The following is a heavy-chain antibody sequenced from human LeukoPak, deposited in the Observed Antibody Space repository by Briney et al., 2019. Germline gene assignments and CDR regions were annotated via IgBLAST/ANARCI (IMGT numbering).Heavy chain of an antibody. D-gene: IGHD2-21*02. CDR1: GFTFGDYA. CDR3: TTTYCGGDCYPPNY. J-gene: IGHJ4*02. V-gene: IGHV3-49*03. Sequence: GGSLRLSCTASGFTFGDYAMSWFRQAPGKGLEWVGFIRSKDYGGTTEYAASVKGRSTISRDDSKSIAYLQMNRLKTEDTAVYYCTTTYCGGDCYPPNYWGQGTLVTVSS. CDR2: IRSKDYGGTT.